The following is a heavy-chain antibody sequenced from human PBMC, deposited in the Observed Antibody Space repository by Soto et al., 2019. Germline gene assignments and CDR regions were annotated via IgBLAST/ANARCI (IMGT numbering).Heavy chain of an antibody. Sequence: GGSLRLSCAASGFTFSSYAMSWVRQAPGKGLEWVSAISGSGGSTYYADSVKGRFTISRDNSKNTLYLQMNSLRAEDTAVYYCAKADQPTYYYDSSGYSYYYYYGMDVWGQGTTVTVSS. V-gene: IGHV3-23*01. D-gene: IGHD3-22*01. CDR3: AKADQPTYYYDSSGYSYYYYYGMDV. CDR1: GFTFSSYA. J-gene: IGHJ6*02. CDR2: ISGSGGST.